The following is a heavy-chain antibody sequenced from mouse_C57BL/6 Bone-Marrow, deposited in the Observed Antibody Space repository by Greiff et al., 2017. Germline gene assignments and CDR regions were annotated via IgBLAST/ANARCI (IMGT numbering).Heavy chain of an antibody. CDR2: IHPNSGST. J-gene: IGHJ1*03. V-gene: IGHV1-64*01. Sequence: VQLQQPGAELVKPGASVKLSCKASGYTFTSYWMHWVKQRPGQGLEWIGMIHPNSGSTNYNEKFKSKATLTVDKSSSTAYIQLSSLTSAYAAVYYCARGDGYYWYFDVGGTGTTVTVSS. CDR1: GYTFTSYW. D-gene: IGHD2-3*01. CDR3: ARGDGYYWYFDV.